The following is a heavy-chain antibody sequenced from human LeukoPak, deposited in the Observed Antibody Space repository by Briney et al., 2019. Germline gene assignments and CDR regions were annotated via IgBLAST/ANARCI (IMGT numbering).Heavy chain of an antibody. D-gene: IGHD3-16*01. Sequence: SETLSLTCAVYGGSFSGYYWSWIRQPPGKGLEWIGEINHCGSTNYNPSLKSRVTISVDTAKDQFSLKLSSVTAADTAVYYCAAEGAAGGDYFDYWGQGTLVTVSS. CDR1: GGSFSGYY. J-gene: IGHJ4*02. CDR3: AAEGAAGGDYFDY. V-gene: IGHV4-34*01. CDR2: INHCGST.